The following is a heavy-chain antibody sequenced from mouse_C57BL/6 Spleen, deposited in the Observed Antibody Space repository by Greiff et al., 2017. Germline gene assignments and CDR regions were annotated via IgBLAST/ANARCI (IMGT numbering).Heavy chain of an antibody. J-gene: IGHJ2*01. CDR2: INPYNGGT. D-gene: IGHD2-2*01. V-gene: IGHV1-19*01. Sequence: VQLKESGPVLVKPGASVKMSCKASGYTFTDYYMNWVKQSHGKSLEWIGVINPYNGGTSYNQKFKGKATLTVDKSSSTAYMELNSLTSEDSAVYYCARKGNGYDRVDYWGQGTTLTVSS. CDR3: ARKGNGYDRVDY. CDR1: GYTFTDYY.